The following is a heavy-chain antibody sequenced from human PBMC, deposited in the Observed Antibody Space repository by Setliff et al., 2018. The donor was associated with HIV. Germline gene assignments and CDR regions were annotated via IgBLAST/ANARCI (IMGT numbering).Heavy chain of an antibody. V-gene: IGHV4-39*07. CDR2: IYYSGST. CDR3: ARVEGATPDAFDI. J-gene: IGHJ3*02. CDR1: GGSISSSSYY. D-gene: IGHD1-26*01. Sequence: SETLSLTCTVSGGSISSSSYYWGWIRQPPGKGLEWIGSIYYSGSTYYNPSLKSRVTISVDTSKDQFSLKLSSVTAADTAVYYCARVEGATPDAFDIWGQGTMVTVSS.